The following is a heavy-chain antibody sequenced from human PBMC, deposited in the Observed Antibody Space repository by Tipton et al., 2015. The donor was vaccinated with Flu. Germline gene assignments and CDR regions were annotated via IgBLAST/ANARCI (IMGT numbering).Heavy chain of an antibody. CDR1: GGSVSSGGYH. CDR3: ARDPGAYYDFMTGQRSGNIFDM. D-gene: IGHD3-9*01. J-gene: IGHJ3*02. CDR2: IYFRAT. Sequence: LRLSCTVSGGSVSSGGYHWTWIRQFPGKGLEWIGSIYFRATFYNPSLQSRVTISVDTSKNQFSLKLTSVTAADAAVYYCARDPGAYYDFMTGQRSGNIFDMWGHGTMVTVSS. V-gene: IGHV4-31*02.